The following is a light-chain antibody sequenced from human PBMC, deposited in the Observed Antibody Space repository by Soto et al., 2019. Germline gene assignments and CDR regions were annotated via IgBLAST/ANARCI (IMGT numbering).Light chain of an antibody. V-gene: IGKV3-20*01. J-gene: IGKJ5*01. CDR2: AAS. CDR3: QYYGNSRIT. Sequence: DIVLTQSPATLSLSPGERATLSCRASQSVSSSYLAWYQQKPGQAPRLLIYAASSGATGIPDRFSGSGSETDFTLTINRLKPEDFAVYYCQYYGNSRITFGQGTRLE. CDR1: QSVSSSY.